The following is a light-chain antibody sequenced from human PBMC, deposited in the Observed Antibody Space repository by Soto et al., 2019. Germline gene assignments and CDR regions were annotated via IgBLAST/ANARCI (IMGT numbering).Light chain of an antibody. Sequence: QSALTQPPSASGTPGQRVTISCSGSSSNIGSEYVVWYQHLPGTAPKLLIYRNNQRPSGVPDRFAGSKSGTSASLAISGLRSEDEADYYCAAWDDSLNGFYVFGTGTKVTVL. CDR1: SSNIGSEY. J-gene: IGLJ1*01. CDR3: AAWDDSLNGFYV. CDR2: RNN. V-gene: IGLV1-47*01.